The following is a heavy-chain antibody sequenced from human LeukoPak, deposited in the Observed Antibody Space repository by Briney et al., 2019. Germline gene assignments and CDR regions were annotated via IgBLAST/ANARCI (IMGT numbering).Heavy chain of an antibody. CDR1: GFTFSTYG. V-gene: IGHV3-23*01. Sequence: RGSLRLSCAASGFTFSTYGMSWVRQAPGRGVGWVSGISGNGGSTYYAGSVEGRFTISRDDSKNTLHLQMDSLRAEDTAVYYCAELGMTMIGGVWGKGTTVTISS. CDR2: ISGNGGST. CDR3: AELGMTMIGGV. D-gene: IGHD3-10*02. J-gene: IGHJ6*04.